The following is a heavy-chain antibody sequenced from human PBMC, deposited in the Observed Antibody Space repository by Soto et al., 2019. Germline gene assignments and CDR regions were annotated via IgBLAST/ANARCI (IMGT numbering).Heavy chain of an antibody. CDR1: GYTFTSYA. CDR2: INADNGNT. J-gene: IGHJ5*02. CDR3: ARGDYDFWSGYYASSWSDP. V-gene: IGHV1-3*01. Sequence: GASVKVSCKASGYTFTSYAMHWVRQAPGQRLEWMGWINADNGNTKYSQKFQGRVTITRDTSASTAYMELSSLRSEDTAVYYCARGDYDFWSGYYASSWSDPWGQRTLVTVSS. D-gene: IGHD3-3*01.